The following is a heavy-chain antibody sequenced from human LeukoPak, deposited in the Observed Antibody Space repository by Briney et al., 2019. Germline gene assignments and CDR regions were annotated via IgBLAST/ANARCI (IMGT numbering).Heavy chain of an antibody. CDR3: AREYCSSTSCYWNWFDP. D-gene: IGHD2-2*01. CDR2: ISSSSSTI. V-gene: IGHV3-48*01. CDR1: GFTFSSYS. J-gene: IGHJ5*02. Sequence: GGSLRLSCAASGFTFSSYSMNWVRQAPGKGLEWVSYISSSSSTIYYADSVKGRFTISRDNAKNSLYLRMNSLKAKDTAVYYCAREYCSSTSCYWNWFDPWGQGTLVTVSS.